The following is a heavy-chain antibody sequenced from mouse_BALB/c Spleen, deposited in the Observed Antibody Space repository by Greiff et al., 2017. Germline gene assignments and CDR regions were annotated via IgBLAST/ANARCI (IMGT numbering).Heavy chain of an antibody. D-gene: IGHD2-1*01. Sequence: QVQLQQSGAELVRPGVSVKISCKGSGYTFTDYAMHWVKQSNAKSLEWIGVISTYYGDAIYNQKFKGKATMTVDKSSSTAYMELASLTSEDSAIYYCARSGGNYYAMDYWGQGTSVTVSS. CDR2: ISTYYGDA. J-gene: IGHJ4*01. CDR1: GYTFTDYA. V-gene: IGHV1S137*01. CDR3: ARSGGNYYAMDY.